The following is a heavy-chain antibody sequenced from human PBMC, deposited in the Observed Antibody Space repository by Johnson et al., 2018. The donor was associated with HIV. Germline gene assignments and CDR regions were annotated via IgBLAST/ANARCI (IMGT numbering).Heavy chain of an antibody. J-gene: IGHJ3*02. Sequence: VQLVESGGGVVQPGRSLRLSCAASGFTFSSYWMSWVRQAPGKGLEWVSYISYSASSMFYADSLQGRFTISRDNAKNSLYLQMNYLRVEDTAVYYCARLERLGGLSRVLDMWGQGTMVTVSS. CDR2: ISYSASSM. V-gene: IGHV3-48*04. D-gene: IGHD6-19*01. CDR1: GFTFSSYW. CDR3: ARLERLGGLSRVLDM.